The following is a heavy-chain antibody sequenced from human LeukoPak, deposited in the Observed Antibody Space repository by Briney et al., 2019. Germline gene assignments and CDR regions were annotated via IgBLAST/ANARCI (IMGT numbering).Heavy chain of an antibody. J-gene: IGHJ4*02. Sequence: GGSLRLSCAASGFTFSTYAMSWVRQAPGKGLEWVSAISVSAGSTYYADSVKGRFTISRDNSKNTLDLQMNSLGPKDTAVYFCAKSPALGDTATLDYWGQGVVVTVSS. CDR1: GFTFSTYA. V-gene: IGHV3-23*01. D-gene: IGHD5-18*01. CDR3: AKSPALGDTATLDY. CDR2: ISVSAGST.